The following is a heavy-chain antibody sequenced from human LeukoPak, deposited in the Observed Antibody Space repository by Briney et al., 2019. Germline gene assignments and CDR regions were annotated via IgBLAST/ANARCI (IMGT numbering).Heavy chain of an antibody. J-gene: IGHJ3*02. Sequence: PSETLSLTCAVYGGSFSGYYWSWIRQPPGKGLEWIGEINHSGSTNYNPSLKSRVTISVDTSKNQFSPKLSSVTAADTAVYYCARGALGSGWYRTYAFDIWGQGTMVTVSS. V-gene: IGHV4-34*01. CDR2: INHSGST. CDR1: GGSFSGYY. CDR3: ARGALGSGWYRTYAFDI. D-gene: IGHD6-19*01.